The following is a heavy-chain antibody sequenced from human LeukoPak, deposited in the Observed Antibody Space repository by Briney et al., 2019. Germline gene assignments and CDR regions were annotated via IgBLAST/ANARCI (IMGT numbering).Heavy chain of an antibody. CDR2: INPNSGNT. V-gene: IGHV1-18*04. CDR1: GYTFTGYY. Sequence: ASVKVSCKASGYTFTGYYMHWVRQAPGQGLEWMGWINPNSGNTNYAQKLQGRVTMTTDTSTSTAYMELRSLRSDDTAVYYCARDPYDILTGYYDPWGQGTLVTVSS. CDR3: ARDPYDILTGYYDP. D-gene: IGHD3-9*01. J-gene: IGHJ5*02.